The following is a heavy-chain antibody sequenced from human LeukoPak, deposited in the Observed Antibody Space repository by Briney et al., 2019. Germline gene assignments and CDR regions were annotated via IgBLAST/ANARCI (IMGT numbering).Heavy chain of an antibody. CDR2: IHYSGST. Sequence: SGTLSLTCTVSGGSISSGSYYWSWIRQPAGKGLEWIGYIHYSGSTNYNPSLKSRVTISVDTSKNQFSLKLSSVTAADTAVYYCARAEIIGEFDYWGQGTLVTVSS. D-gene: IGHD7-27*01. J-gene: IGHJ4*02. CDR3: ARAEIIGEFDY. CDR1: GGSISSGSYY. V-gene: IGHV4-61*10.